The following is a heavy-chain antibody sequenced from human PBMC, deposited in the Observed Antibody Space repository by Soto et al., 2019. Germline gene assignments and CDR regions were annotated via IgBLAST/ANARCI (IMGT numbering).Heavy chain of an antibody. J-gene: IGHJ6*01. V-gene: IGHV4-59*11. CDR1: PASMSGHS. CDR3: AKHNSNYSRPPYSMDV. D-gene: IGHD4-4*01. CDR2: TYYSGST. Sequence: ASETLSLTCIVSPASMSGHSWSWIRQPPGKGLEWIGFTYYSGSTNYNPSLKSRVTISLDTSKNQFSLKLTSVTAEDTALYYCAKHNSNYSRPPYSMDVWGQGSTVTVSS.